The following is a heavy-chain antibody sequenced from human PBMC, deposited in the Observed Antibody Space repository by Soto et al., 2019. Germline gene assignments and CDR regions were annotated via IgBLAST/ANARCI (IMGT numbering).Heavy chain of an antibody. D-gene: IGHD3-10*01. Sequence: SETLSLTCAVYGGSFSGYYWSWIRQPPGKGLEWIGEINHSGSTNYNPSLKSRVTISVDTSKNQFSLKLSSVTAADTAVYYCARGSHGSGSYLYYYGMDVWGQGTTVTVSS. V-gene: IGHV4-34*01. CDR3: ARGSHGSGSYLYYYGMDV. CDR2: INHSGST. CDR1: GGSFSGYY. J-gene: IGHJ6*02.